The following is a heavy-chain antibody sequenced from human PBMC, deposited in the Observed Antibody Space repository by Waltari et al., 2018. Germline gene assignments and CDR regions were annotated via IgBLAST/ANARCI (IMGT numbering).Heavy chain of an antibody. D-gene: IGHD6-19*01. Sequence: EVQLLESGGGLVQPGGSLILSCAASGFTFNNYGLTWVRQAPGKVLGWVSNIRGRYNTVFYAGSVRGRFTITRDNSRNTLHLQMNSLIAEDSAVYYCAKDSPGAVAGTGYFQYWGQGTLVTVSS. V-gene: IGHV3-23*01. CDR2: IRGRYNTV. CDR3: AKDSPGAVAGTGYFQY. J-gene: IGHJ1*01. CDR1: GFTFNNYG.